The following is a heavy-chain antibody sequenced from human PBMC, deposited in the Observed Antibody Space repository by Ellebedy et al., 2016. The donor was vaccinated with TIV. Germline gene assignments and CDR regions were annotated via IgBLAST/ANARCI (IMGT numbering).Heavy chain of an antibody. CDR3: AREGIDGYNYFDY. CDR2: VNYRGYT. CDR1: GGSLSSGDYY. J-gene: IGHJ4*02. V-gene: IGHV4-61*08. D-gene: IGHD5-24*01. Sequence: MPSETLSLTCTVSGGSLSSGDYYWNWIRQPQGKGLEWIAYVNYRGYTNYNPSLESRVAISLDTSKNQVSLKLTSVTAADTAVYYCAREGIDGYNYFDYWGRGTLVTVSS.